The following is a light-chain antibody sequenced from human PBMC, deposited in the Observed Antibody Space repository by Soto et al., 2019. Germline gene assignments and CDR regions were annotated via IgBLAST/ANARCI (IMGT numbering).Light chain of an antibody. CDR2: DAS. V-gene: IGKV3-15*01. CDR1: QSGSSR. J-gene: IGKJ1*01. CDR3: QQYIAWPT. Sequence: EIVMTKSPATLSVSPGETATLSCRARQSGSSRLAWNQQKLGQPPRLLIHDASTRATGLPDRFSGSGSGTEFTLTIRSLQSEDFQVYYCQQYIAWPTFGRGTKVE.